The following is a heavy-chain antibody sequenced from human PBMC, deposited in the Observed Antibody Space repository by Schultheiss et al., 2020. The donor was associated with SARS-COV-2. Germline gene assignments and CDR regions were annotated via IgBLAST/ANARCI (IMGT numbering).Heavy chain of an antibody. CDR3: ARDLSWGRDD. J-gene: IGHJ4*02. CDR2: IHGVGRT. CDR1: GFSVTSDY. Sequence: GESLKISCAASGFSVTSDYMIWVRQAPGKGLEWVSIIHGVGRTYYADSVKGRFIISRDSSQNTVYLQMNSLRAEDTGIYFCARDLSWGRDDWGQGTLVTVSS. V-gene: IGHV3-66*01. D-gene: IGHD7-27*01.